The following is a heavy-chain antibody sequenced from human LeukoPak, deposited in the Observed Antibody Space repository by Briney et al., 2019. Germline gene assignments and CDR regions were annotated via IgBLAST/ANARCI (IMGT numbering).Heavy chain of an antibody. CDR2: IDYSGST. D-gene: IGHD3-22*01. CDR3: ARGFGYDSTGYRAFDI. V-gene: IGHV4-59*01. CDR1: GGSISTYY. Sequence: PSETLSLTCTVSGGSISTYYWNWIRQPPGKGLECIGYIDYSGSTNYNPSLKSRVAILVDTSKNHFSLKLSSVTAADTAVYYCARGFGYDSTGYRAFDIWGQGTMVTVSS. J-gene: IGHJ3*02.